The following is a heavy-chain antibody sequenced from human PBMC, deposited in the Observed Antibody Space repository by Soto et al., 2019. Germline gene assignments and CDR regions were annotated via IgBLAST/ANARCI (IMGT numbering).Heavy chain of an antibody. J-gene: IGHJ4*02. Sequence: PSETLSLTCAVYGGSFSGYYWSWIRQPPGKGLEWIGEINHSGSTNYNPSLKSRVTISVDTSKNQFSLKLSSVTAADTAVYYCARGDLLRYFDWLIDYWGQGTLVTVSS. V-gene: IGHV4-34*01. CDR3: ARGDLLRYFDWLIDY. CDR2: INHSGST. D-gene: IGHD3-9*01. CDR1: GGSFSGYY.